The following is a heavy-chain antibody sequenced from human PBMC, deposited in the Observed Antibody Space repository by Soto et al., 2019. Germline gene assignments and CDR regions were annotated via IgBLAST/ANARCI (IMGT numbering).Heavy chain of an antibody. Sequence: EVQLLESGGGLVQPGGSLRLSCAASGFTFNTYSLSWVRQAPGKGLEWVSAISAGGGGTYYADSVKGRFTISRDNSNNTLHLQMDSLRAEDTAVYYCAKSVLNAWLSTNRGYFELWGRGTLVTVSS. CDR2: ISAGGGGT. CDR3: AKSVLNAWLSTNRGYFEL. D-gene: IGHD6-19*01. CDR1: GFTFNTYS. V-gene: IGHV3-23*01. J-gene: IGHJ2*01.